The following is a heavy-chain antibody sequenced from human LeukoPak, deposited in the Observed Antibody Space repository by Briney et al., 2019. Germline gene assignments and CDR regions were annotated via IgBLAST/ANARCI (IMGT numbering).Heavy chain of an antibody. CDR2: INSGSSTI. D-gene: IGHD3-10*02. CDR3: AELGITMIGGV. J-gene: IGHJ6*04. Sequence: GGSLRLSCAGSGFTFSSYEMNWVRQAPGKGLEWVSYINSGSSTIYYAPSVKGRFTISRDNAKNSLYLQMNSLRAEDTAVYYCAELGITMIGGVWGKGTTVTISS. CDR1: GFTFSSYE. V-gene: IGHV3-48*03.